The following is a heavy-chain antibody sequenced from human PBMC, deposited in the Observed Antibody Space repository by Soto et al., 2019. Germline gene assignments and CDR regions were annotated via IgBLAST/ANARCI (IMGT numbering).Heavy chain of an antibody. Sequence: SETLSLTCSVSDDSISSSTYYCGWIRQPPGKGLEWLGYIFYTGSTYKNPSLKSRVTISADSSKNQFSVNLTSVTATDTAVYYCARRPSSGYAYYFDYWGQGILVTVSS. D-gene: IGHD3-22*01. V-gene: IGHV4-39*01. CDR1: DDSISSSTYY. CDR2: IFYTGST. J-gene: IGHJ4*02. CDR3: ARRPSSGYAYYFDY.